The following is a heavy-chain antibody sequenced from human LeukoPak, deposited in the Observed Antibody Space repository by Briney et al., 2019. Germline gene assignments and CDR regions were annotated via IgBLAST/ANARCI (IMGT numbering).Heavy chain of an antibody. CDR3: AKVSGSIAAAGGFDI. CDR2: ISSSSSTI. D-gene: IGHD6-13*01. J-gene: IGHJ3*02. V-gene: IGHV3-48*01. Sequence: GGSLILSCAASGFTFSSYSMNWVSQAPGKGLGWVSYISSSSSTIYYADSVKGRFTISRDNSKNTLYLQMNSLRAEDTAVYYCAKVSGSIAAAGGFDIWGQGTMVTVSS. CDR1: GFTFSSYS.